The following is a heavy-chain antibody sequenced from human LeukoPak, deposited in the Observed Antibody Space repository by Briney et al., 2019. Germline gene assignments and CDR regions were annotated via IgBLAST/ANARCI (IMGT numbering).Heavy chain of an antibody. Sequence: GGSLRLSCAASGFTFSSYSMIWVRQAPGKGLEWVSSISSSSSYIYYADSVKGRFTISRDNAKNSLYLQMNSLRAEDTAVYYCARDMVDIVVVPASPIDYWGQGTLVTVSS. CDR2: ISSSSSYI. V-gene: IGHV3-21*01. CDR3: ARDMVDIVVVPASPIDY. J-gene: IGHJ4*02. D-gene: IGHD2-2*03. CDR1: GFTFSSYS.